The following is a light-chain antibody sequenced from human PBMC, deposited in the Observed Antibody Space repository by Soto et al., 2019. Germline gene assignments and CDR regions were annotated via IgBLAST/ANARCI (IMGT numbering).Light chain of an antibody. J-gene: IGLJ2*01. CDR2: EVS. CDR3: SSYTSSRTLI. CDR1: SSDIGGSNY. Sequence: QSALTQPASVSGSPGQSITISCTGTSSDIGGSNYVSWYQQHPGKAPKFMIYEVSNRPSGVSDRFSGSKSGNTASLTISGLQAEDEADYFCSSYTSSRTLIFGGGTKVTVL. V-gene: IGLV2-14*01.